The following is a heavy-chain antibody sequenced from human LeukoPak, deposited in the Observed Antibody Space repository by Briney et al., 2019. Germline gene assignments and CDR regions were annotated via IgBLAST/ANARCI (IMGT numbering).Heavy chain of an antibody. Sequence: ASVKVSCKASGYTFTGYYMHWVRQAPGQGLEWMGWINPNSGGTNYAQKFQGRVTMTRDTSIGTAYMELSRLRSDDTAVYYCARGPYYGSGSFGFDYWGQGTLVTVSS. CDR1: GYTFTGYY. D-gene: IGHD3-10*01. CDR3: ARGPYYGSGSFGFDY. V-gene: IGHV1-2*02. J-gene: IGHJ4*02. CDR2: INPNSGGT.